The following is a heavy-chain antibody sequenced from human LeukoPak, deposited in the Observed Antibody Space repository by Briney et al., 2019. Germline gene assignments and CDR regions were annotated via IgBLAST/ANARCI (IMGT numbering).Heavy chain of an antibody. D-gene: IGHD6-13*01. CDR2: INPNSGGT. Sequence: ASVKVSFKASGYTFTGYYMHWVRQAPGQGLEWMGWINPNSGGTNYAQKFQDRVTMTRDTSISTAYMELSRLRSDDTAVYYCGRGVSSSWYAHYWGQGTLVTVSS. J-gene: IGHJ4*02. V-gene: IGHV1-2*02. CDR1: GYTFTGYY. CDR3: GRGVSSSWYAHY.